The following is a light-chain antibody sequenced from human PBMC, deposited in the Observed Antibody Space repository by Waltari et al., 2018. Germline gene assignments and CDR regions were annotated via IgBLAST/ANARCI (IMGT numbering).Light chain of an antibody. Sequence: QSALTQPASVSGSPGQSITISCTGTRSDVGGYNYVSWYQQHPDKVPKLIIFEVSHRPSGASVPFSGSKSGNAASLTISVLQTEDEANYYCSSYTASSTRVFGGGTTLTVL. J-gene: IGLJ3*02. V-gene: IGLV2-14*01. CDR1: RSDVGGYNY. CDR3: SSYTASSTRV. CDR2: EVS.